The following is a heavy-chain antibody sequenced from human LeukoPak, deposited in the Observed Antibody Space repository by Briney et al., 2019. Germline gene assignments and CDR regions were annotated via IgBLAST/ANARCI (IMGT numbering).Heavy chain of an antibody. Sequence: SGGSLRLSCEAPGFTFSSYTMSWVRQPPGKGLEWVSGINDSGGSTYYADSVKGRFTISRDSSKNTLYLQMNSLRAEDTAVYYCAKSYRIATTGTRVYFDYWGQGTLATASS. CDR3: AKSYRIATTGTRVYFDY. CDR2: INDSGGST. CDR1: GFTFSSYT. D-gene: IGHD6-13*01. V-gene: IGHV3-23*01. J-gene: IGHJ4*02.